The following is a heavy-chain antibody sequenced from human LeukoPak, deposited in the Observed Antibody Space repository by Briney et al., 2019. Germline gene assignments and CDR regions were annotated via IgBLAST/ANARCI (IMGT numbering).Heavy chain of an antibody. J-gene: IGHJ3*02. CDR2: ITPDGSGK. V-gene: IGHV3-7*01. Sequence: GGSLRLSCAASGFTFSIYAMAWVRQAPGKGLEWVADITPDGSGKTYVDSVKGRFTISRDNSKNTLYLQMNSLRAEDAAVYYCARDLYCGGDCTDAFDIWGQGTMVTVSS. D-gene: IGHD2-21*02. CDR1: GFTFSIYA. CDR3: ARDLYCGGDCTDAFDI.